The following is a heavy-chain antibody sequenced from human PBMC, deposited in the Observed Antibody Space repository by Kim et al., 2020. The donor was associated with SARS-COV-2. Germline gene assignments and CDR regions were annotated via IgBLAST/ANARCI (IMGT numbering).Heavy chain of an antibody. CDR2: ISYDGTNK. CDR3: AKEPQSRFKGGMDV. V-gene: IGHV3-30*18. CDR1: GFTFSRYG. J-gene: IGHJ6*02. Sequence: GGSLRLSCAASGFTFSRYGMHWVRQAPGKGLEWLAVISYDGTNKWYVDSVKGRFTISRDNFKSMLYLQMNSLRAEDTGVYYCAKEPQSRFKGGMDVWGQGTMVTVSS.